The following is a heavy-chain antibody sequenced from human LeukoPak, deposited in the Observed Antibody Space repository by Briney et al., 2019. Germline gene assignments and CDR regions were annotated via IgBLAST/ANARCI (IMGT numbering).Heavy chain of an antibody. CDR2: ISSSSSYI. Sequence: PGGSLRLSCAASGFTFSSYSMNWVRQAPGKGLEWVSSISSSSSYIYYADSVKGRFTISRDNAKNSLYLQMNSLRAEDTAVYYCARDPKNTAMVNWFDPWAREPWSPSPQ. CDR1: GFTFSSYS. J-gene: IGHJ5*02. CDR3: ARDPKNTAMVNWFDP. D-gene: IGHD5-18*01. V-gene: IGHV3-21*01.